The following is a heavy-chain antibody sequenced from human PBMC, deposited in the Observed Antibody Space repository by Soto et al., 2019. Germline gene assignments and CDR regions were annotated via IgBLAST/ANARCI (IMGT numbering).Heavy chain of an antibody. CDR2: TYHRGST. J-gene: IGHJ4*02. Sequence: PSETLSVACSVAGVSVISYFWSWIRQAPGRGLEWIGYTYHRGSTNYSPSLKIRVAISLDTSENQFSLKVNSVTAADTAVYYCARIGGYHGPLDYWGQGTPVTVSS. V-gene: IGHV4-59*02. CDR3: ARIGGYHGPLDY. D-gene: IGHD6-25*01. CDR1: GVSVISYF.